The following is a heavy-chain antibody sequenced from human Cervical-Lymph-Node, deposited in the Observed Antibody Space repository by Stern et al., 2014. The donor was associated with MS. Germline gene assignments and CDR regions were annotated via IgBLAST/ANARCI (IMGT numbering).Heavy chain of an antibody. V-gene: IGHV3-33*01. CDR1: GFTFENYG. D-gene: IGHD3-16*01. Sequence: VQLVESGGGVVQPGRSLRLSCAASGFTFENYGMHWVRQAPGKGLEWVALIWYDGTEEYTDSVKGRFTIFRDNSKRILYLQMNRLRAEDTAVYYCARRRSLLGPYAMDVWGQGTPVIVSS. CDR3: ARRRSLLGPYAMDV. CDR2: IWYDGTE. J-gene: IGHJ6*02.